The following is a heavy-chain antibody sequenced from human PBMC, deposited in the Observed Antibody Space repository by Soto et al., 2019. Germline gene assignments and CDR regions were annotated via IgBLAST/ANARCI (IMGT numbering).Heavy chain of an antibody. CDR3: ARGPALTYGSGSYYNDY. CDR2: ISSNGGST. J-gene: IGHJ4*02. Sequence: GGSLRLSCAASGFTFSSYAMHWVRQAPGKGLEYVSAISSNGGSTYYANSVKGRFTISRDNSKNTLYLQMGSLRAEDMAVYYCARGPALTYGSGSYYNDYWGQGTLVTGSS. CDR1: GFTFSSYA. D-gene: IGHD3-10*01. V-gene: IGHV3-64*01.